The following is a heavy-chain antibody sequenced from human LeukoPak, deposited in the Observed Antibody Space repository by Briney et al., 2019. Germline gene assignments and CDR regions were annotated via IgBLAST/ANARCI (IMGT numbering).Heavy chain of an antibody. CDR1: GLTFSSYA. CDR3: AREDRPLGVVAATTDY. J-gene: IGHJ4*02. V-gene: IGHV3-23*01. CDR2: ISGSGVST. D-gene: IGHD2-15*01. Sequence: GGSLRLSCAASGLTFSSYAMSWVRQAPGKGLEWVSTISGSGVSTYYADSVKGRFTISRDNSKNTLYLQMNSLRAEDTAVYYCAREDRPLGVVAATTDYWGQGTLVTVSS.